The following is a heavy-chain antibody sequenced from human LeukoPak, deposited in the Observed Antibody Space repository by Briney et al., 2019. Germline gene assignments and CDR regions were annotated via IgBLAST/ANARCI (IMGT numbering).Heavy chain of an antibody. D-gene: IGHD6-13*01. J-gene: IGHJ4*02. CDR1: GGSFSGYY. CDR2: INHSGST. CDR3: ARGGIVTAGTKWLNY. Sequence: SETLSLTCAVYGGSFSGYYWSWIRQPPGKGLEWIGEINHSGSTNYSPSFKSRVTISVDTSKSQFSLKLNSVTAADTAVYFCARGGIVTAGTKWLNYWGQGTLVTVSS. V-gene: IGHV4-34*01.